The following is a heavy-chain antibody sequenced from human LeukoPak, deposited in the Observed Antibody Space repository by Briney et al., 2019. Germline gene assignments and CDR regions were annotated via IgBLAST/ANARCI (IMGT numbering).Heavy chain of an antibody. D-gene: IGHD3-22*01. Sequence: SVKVSCKXSGGTFSSYAISWVRQAPGQGLEGMGRIIPIFGTANYAQKFQGRVTITTDESTSTAYMELSSLRSEDTAVYYCARVAYYDSTGYYGGDYYYYMDVWGKGTTVTVSS. J-gene: IGHJ6*03. CDR1: GGTFSSYA. CDR2: IIPIFGTA. V-gene: IGHV1-69*05. CDR3: ARVAYYDSTGYYGGDYYYYMDV.